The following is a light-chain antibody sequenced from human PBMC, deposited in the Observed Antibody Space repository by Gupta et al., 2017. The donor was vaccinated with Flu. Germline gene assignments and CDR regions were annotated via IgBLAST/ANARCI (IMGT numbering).Light chain of an antibody. CDR2: LGS. Sequence: DIVMTQSPLSLPVTPGEPDSISCRSSQSLLHSNGYNYLDWYLQKPGQSPQLLIYLGSNRASGVPDRFSGSGSGTDFTLKISRVEAEDVGVYYCRQALQTPYSFGQGTKLEIK. CDR3: RQALQTPYS. V-gene: IGKV2-28*01. J-gene: IGKJ2*03. CDR1: QSLLHSNGYNY.